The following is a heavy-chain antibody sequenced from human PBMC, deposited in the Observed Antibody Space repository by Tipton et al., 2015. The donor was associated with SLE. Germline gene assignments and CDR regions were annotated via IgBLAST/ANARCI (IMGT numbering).Heavy chain of an antibody. J-gene: IGHJ6*03. CDR3: ARDNNWNAKYMDV. V-gene: IGHV3-33*01. Sequence: SLRLSCAASGFTFSSYGMHWVRQAPGKGLEWVAVIWYDGSNKYYADSVKGRFTISRDNSKNTLYLQMNSLRAEDTAVYYCARDNNWNAKYMDVWGKGTTVTVSS. CDR2: IWYDGSNK. CDR1: GFTFSSYG. D-gene: IGHD1-1*01.